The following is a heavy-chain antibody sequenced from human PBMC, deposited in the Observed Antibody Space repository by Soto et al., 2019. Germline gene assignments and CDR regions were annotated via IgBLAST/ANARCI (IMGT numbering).Heavy chain of an antibody. V-gene: IGHV3-21*01. Sequence: EVQLVESGGGLVKPGGSLRLSCAASGFTFSSYSMNWVLQAPGKGLEWVSSISSSSSYIYYADSVKGQFTISRDNAKNSLYLQMNSLRADDTAVYYCARDQPGYSYGYGLGYWGQGTLVTVSS. D-gene: IGHD5-18*01. J-gene: IGHJ4*02. CDR2: ISSSSSYI. CDR1: GFTFSSYS. CDR3: ARDQPGYSYGYGLGY.